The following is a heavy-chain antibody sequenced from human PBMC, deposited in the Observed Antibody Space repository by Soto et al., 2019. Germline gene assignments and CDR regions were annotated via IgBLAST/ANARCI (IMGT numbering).Heavy chain of an antibody. Sequence: LRLSCAASGFTFSSYSMNWVRQAPGKGLEWVSSISSSSSYIYYADSVKGRFTISRDNAKNSLYLQMNSLRAEDTAVYYCARVRRIAAAGLYYYYGMDVWGQGTTVTVSS. D-gene: IGHD6-13*01. CDR2: ISSSSSYI. CDR3: ARVRRIAAAGLYYYYGMDV. CDR1: GFTFSSYS. J-gene: IGHJ6*02. V-gene: IGHV3-21*01.